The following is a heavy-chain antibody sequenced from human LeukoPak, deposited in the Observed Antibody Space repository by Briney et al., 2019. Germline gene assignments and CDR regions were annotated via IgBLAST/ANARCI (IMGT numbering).Heavy chain of an antibody. J-gene: IGHJ4*02. CDR2: IRADGGTT. CDR1: GFTFGDYD. Sequence: GGSLRLSCAASGFTFGDYDMHWVRQAPGKGLEWVSLIRADGGTTHYAESVKGRFTISRDNSKNTLYLQLNSLRAEDTAVYYCAKRPAGIRSFDYWGQGTLVTVPS. CDR3: AKRPAGIRSFDY. V-gene: IGHV3-43*02. D-gene: IGHD1-14*01.